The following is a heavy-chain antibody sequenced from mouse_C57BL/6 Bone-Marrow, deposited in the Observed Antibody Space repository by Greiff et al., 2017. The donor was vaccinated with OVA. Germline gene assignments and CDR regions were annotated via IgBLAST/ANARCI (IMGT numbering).Heavy chain of an antibody. CDR1: GYTFTSYG. CDR2: IYPRSGNT. Sequence: VKLVESGAELARPGASVKLSCKASGYTFTSYGISWVKQRTGQGLEWIGEIYPRSGNTYYNEKFKGKATLTADKSSSTAYMELRSLTSEDSAVYFCARSGIYYYGSSSCWYFDGWGTGTTVTVSS. J-gene: IGHJ1*03. CDR3: ARSGIYYYGSSSCWYFDG. D-gene: IGHD1-1*01. V-gene: IGHV1-81*01.